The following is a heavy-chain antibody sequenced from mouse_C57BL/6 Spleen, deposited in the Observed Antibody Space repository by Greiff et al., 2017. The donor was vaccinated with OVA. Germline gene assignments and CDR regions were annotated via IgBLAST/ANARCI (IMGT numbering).Heavy chain of an antibody. CDR3: ARLGDGYYVAWFAY. CDR2: INSDGGST. Sequence: EVQVVESGGGLVQPGESLKLSCESNEYEFPSHDMSWVRKTPEKRLELVAAINSDGGSTYYPDTMERRFIISRDNTKKTLYLQMSSLRSEDTALYYCARLGDGYYVAWFAYWGQGTLVTVSA. D-gene: IGHD2-3*01. V-gene: IGHV5-2*01. J-gene: IGHJ3*01. CDR1: EYEFPSHD.